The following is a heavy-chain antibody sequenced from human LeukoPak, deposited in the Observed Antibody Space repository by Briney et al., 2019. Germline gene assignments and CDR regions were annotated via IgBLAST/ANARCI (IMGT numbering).Heavy chain of an antibody. D-gene: IGHD6-13*01. CDR1: GFTFSNYW. V-gene: IGHV3-7*01. CDR2: IKQDGSER. J-gene: IGHJ4*02. CDR3: ARDGVSGYTTSWYDY. Sequence: GGSLRLSCAASGFTFSNYWMSGVRQAPGRGLEWVANIKQDGSERYYVDSVKGRFTVSRDNAKNSLYLQMNSLRAEDTAVYSCARDGVSGYTTSWYDYWGQGTLVTVSS.